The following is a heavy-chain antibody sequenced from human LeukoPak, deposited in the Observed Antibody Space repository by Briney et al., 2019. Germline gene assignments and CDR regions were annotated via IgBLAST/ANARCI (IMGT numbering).Heavy chain of an antibody. CDR3: AKVGDGSYYFDY. Sequence: PGGTLRLSCAASGFTFSSYSMSWVRQAPGKGLEWVSAISCSGGSTYYADSVKGRFTISRDNSKNTLYLQMNSLRAEDTAVYYCAKVGDGSYYFDYWGQGTLVTVSS. CDR1: GFTFSSYS. D-gene: IGHD1-26*01. J-gene: IGHJ4*02. CDR2: ISCSGGST. V-gene: IGHV3-23*01.